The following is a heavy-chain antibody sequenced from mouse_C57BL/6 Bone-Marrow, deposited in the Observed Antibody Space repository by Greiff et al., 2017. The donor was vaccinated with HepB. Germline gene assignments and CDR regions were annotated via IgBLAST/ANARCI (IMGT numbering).Heavy chain of an antibody. V-gene: IGHV5-17*01. CDR1: GFTFSDYG. Sequence: EVQLQESGGGLVKPGGSLKLSCAASGFTFSDYGMHWVRQAPEKGLEWVAYISSGSSTIYYADKVKGRFTISRDNAKNTLFMQMTSLRSEDTAMYYCARTGYWAMDYWGQGTSVTVSS. CDR3: ARTGYWAMDY. CDR2: ISSGSSTI. J-gene: IGHJ4*01.